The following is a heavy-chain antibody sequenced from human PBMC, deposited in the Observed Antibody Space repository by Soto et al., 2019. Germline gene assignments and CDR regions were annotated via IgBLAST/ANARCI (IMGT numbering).Heavy chain of an antibody. J-gene: IGHJ5*02. D-gene: IGHD2-2*01. Sequence: ASVKVSCKASGYTFTSYGISWVRQAPGQGLEWMGWISAYNGNTNYAQKLQGRVTMTTDTSTSTAYMELRSLRSDDTAVYYCARSDPAFLGNNWFDPWGQGTLVTVSS. CDR3: ARSDPAFLGNNWFDP. CDR2: ISAYNGNT. CDR1: GYTFTSYG. V-gene: IGHV1-18*01.